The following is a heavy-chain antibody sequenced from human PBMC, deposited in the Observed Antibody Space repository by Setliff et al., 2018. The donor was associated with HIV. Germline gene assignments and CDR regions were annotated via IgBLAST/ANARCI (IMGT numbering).Heavy chain of an antibody. Sequence: PSETLSLTGTVTGASVGNYFWSWIRQSAGKGLEWIGRMYTTVDAAYNPSLKSRVIMSADTSKNQISLKLTSVTAADTAMYYCARYPAIYFDFWGQGVLVTV. V-gene: IGHV4-4*07. J-gene: IGHJ4*02. CDR1: GASVGNYF. CDR2: MYTTVDA. D-gene: IGHD2-2*01. CDR3: ARYPAIYFDF.